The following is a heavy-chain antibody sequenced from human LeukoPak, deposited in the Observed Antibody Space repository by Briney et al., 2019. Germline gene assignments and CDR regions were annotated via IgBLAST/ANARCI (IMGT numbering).Heavy chain of an antibody. V-gene: IGHV3-21*01. D-gene: IGHD2-21*02. CDR1: GLTFSSYT. J-gene: IGHJ4*01. CDR2: IAGSSGYT. CDR3: ARDRGAYCGGDCYLGFDY. Sequence: GGSLRLSCAASGLTFSSYTMNWIHQAPGKGLEWVSSIAGSSGYTSYADSVKGRFTISRDNAKKSLYLQMTSLTAEDTAVYYCARDRGAYCGGDCYLGFDYWGRGTLVTVSS.